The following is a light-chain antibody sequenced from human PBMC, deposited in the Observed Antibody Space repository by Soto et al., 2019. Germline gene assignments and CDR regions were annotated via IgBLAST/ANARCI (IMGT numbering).Light chain of an antibody. CDR1: SSDVGGYNY. CDR3: SSYTSSSTLL. V-gene: IGLV2-14*01. J-gene: IGLJ1*01. CDR2: EVS. Sequence: QSVLTQPASVSGSPGQSITISCTGTSSDVGGYNYVSWYQQHPGKAPKLMIYEVSNRPSGVSNRFSGSKSGNTASLTISGLQAKTEADYYCSSYTSSSTLLFGTGTKVTVL.